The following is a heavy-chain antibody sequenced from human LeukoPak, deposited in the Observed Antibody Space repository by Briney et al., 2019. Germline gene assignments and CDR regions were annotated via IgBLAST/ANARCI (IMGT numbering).Heavy chain of an antibody. J-gene: IGHJ4*02. CDR2: IYHTGSA. Sequence: SDTLSLTCVVSGFSIRSGYQWAWIRQPPGKGLEWIGSIYHTGSAHYNPSLKSRVTISIDPSNNQFSLRLNSVTAADTAVYYCARDPRWLTPDCTSISCYENYFDPWGQGILVTVSS. CDR3: ARDPRWLTPDCTSISCYENYFDP. D-gene: IGHD2-2*01. V-gene: IGHV4-38-2*02. CDR1: GFSIRSGYQ.